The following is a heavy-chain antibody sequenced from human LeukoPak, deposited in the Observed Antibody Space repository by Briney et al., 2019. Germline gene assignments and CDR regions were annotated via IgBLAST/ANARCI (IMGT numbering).Heavy chain of an antibody. J-gene: IGHJ4*02. CDR2: ISGSGGST. CDR1: GFTFSSYA. CDR3: AKALAPLPSLYLFDY. V-gene: IGHV3-23*01. D-gene: IGHD3-16*01. Sequence: GGSLRLSCAASGFTFSSYAMSWVRQAPGKGLEWVSAISGSGGSTYYADSVKGRFTTSRDNSKNTLYLQMNSLRAEDTAVYYCAKALAPLPSLYLFDYWGQGTLVTVSS.